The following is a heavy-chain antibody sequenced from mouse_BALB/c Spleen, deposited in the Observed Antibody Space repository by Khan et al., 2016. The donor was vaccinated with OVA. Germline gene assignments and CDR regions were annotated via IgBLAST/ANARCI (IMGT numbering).Heavy chain of an antibody. CDR2: IYPGTDYT. D-gene: IGHD6-1*01. CDR3: AREEAMYYCDY. V-gene: IGHV1S132*01. J-gene: IGHJ2*01. CDR1: GYIFTSYW. Sequence: QVQLQQSGAALVRPGASVKLSCKTSGYIFTSYWIHWVKQRSGQGLEWIARIYPGTDYTYYNEQFKDKVQLTADKSSSTAYMQLSSLKSEDSAVYFCAREEAMYYCDYWGQGTTLTVSS.